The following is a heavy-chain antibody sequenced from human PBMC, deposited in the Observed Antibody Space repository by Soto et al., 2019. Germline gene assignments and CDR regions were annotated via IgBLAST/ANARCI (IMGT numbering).Heavy chain of an antibody. D-gene: IGHD6-13*01. CDR2: SIPIFGTA. V-gene: IGHV1-69*01. Sequence: HVQLVQSGAEVKKPGSSVKVSCKASGGTFSSYAISWVRQAPGQGLEWMGGSIPIFGTANYAKKFKGRVTITADESTSKAYKERSRMRYEDTAVYYCARKIAAAGTTEGRWFDPWGQGTLVTVSS. CDR1: GGTFSSYA. J-gene: IGHJ5*02. CDR3: ARKIAAAGTTEGRWFDP.